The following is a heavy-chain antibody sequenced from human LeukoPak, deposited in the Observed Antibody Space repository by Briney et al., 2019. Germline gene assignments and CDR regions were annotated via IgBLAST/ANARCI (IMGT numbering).Heavy chain of an antibody. CDR2: IYYSGST. CDR1: GGSFSGYY. CDR3: ARVGDSSGYYLDYFDY. Sequence: SETLSLTCAVYGGSFSGYYWSWIRQPPGKGLEWIGYIYYSGSTNYNPSLKSRVTISVDTSKNQFSLKLSSVTAADTAVYYCARVGDSSGYYLDYFDYWGQGTLVTVSS. D-gene: IGHD3-22*01. J-gene: IGHJ4*02. V-gene: IGHV4-59*01.